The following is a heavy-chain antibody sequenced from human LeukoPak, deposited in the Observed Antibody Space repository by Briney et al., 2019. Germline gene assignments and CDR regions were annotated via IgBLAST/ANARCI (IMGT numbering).Heavy chain of an antibody. D-gene: IGHD1-1*01. CDR2: IGTDGSYI. J-gene: IGHJ3*02. V-gene: IGHV3-21*01. CDR1: GFTFSSRN. Sequence: GGSLRLSCAASGFTFSSRNMNWVRQAPMKGLEWVSSIGTDGSYIYYADSVQGRFTISRDNAKNSLYLQMNSLTAEDTAVYYCARKMKTGDRVGTFDIWGQGTMVTVSS. CDR3: ARKMKTGDRVGTFDI.